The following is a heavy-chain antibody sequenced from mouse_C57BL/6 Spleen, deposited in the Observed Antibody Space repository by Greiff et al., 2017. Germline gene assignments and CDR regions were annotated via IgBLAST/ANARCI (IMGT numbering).Heavy chain of an antibody. J-gene: IGHJ4*01. Sequence: QVHVKQSGPELVKPGASVKISCKASGYAFSSSWMNWVKQRPGKGLEWIGRIYPGDGDTNYNGKFKGKATLTADKSSSTAYMQLSSLTSEDSAVYFCARGSYDYGGGYAMDDWGQGTSVTVSS. D-gene: IGHD2-4*01. CDR2: IYPGDGDT. CDR1: GYAFSSSW. V-gene: IGHV1-82*01. CDR3: ARGSYDYGGGYAMDD.